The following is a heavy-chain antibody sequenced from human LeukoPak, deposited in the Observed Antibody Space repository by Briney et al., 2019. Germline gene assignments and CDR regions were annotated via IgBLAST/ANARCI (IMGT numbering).Heavy chain of an antibody. CDR3: ARVSSLAWFGDIDY. V-gene: IGHV1-69*04. Sequence: SVKVSCKASVGTFSSYAISWVRQAPAQGLEWMGRIIPILGIANYSQKFQGRVTITADKSTSIAYMELSSLRSEDTAVYYCARVSSLAWFGDIDYWGQGTLVTVSS. D-gene: IGHD3-10*01. CDR1: VGTFSSYA. J-gene: IGHJ4*02. CDR2: IIPILGIA.